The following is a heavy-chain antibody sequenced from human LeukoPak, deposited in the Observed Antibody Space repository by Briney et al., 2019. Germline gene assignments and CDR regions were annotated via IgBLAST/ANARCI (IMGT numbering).Heavy chain of an antibody. CDR1: GGTFSSYA. J-gene: IGHJ4*02. CDR3: AGQGKEVARREFDY. V-gene: IGHV1-69*05. D-gene: IGHD6-6*01. CDR2: IIPIFGTA. Sequence: ASVKVSCKASGGTFSSYAISWVRQAPGQGLEWMGGIIPIFGTANYAQKFQGRVTITTDESTSTAYMELSSLRSEDTAVYYCAGQGKEVARREFDYWGQGTLVTVSS.